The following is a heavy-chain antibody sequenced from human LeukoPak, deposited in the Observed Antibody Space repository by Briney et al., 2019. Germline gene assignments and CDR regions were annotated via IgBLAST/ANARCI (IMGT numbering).Heavy chain of an antibody. Sequence: ASVKVSCKASGYTFTGYYMHWVRQAPGQGLEWMGWINPNSGNTGYAQKFQGRVTMTRNTSISTAYMELSSLRSEDTAVYYCAREVNYYDSTLDDYWGQGTLVTVSS. J-gene: IGHJ4*02. CDR1: GYTFTGYY. CDR3: AREVNYYDSTLDDY. D-gene: IGHD3-22*01. CDR2: INPNSGNT. V-gene: IGHV1-8*02.